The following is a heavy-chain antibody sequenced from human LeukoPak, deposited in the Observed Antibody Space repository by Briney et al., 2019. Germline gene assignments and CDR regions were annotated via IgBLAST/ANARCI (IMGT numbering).Heavy chain of an antibody. CDR1: GFTFSYYA. CDR3: ARDLRL. V-gene: IGHV3-23*01. CDR2: ISGSGGIT. Sequence: GGSLRLSCAASGFTFSYYAMSWVRQAPGKGLEWVPAISGSGGITYYADSVKGRFTISRDNAKNSLYLQMNSLRADDAAVYYCARDLRLWGQGTLVTVSS. J-gene: IGHJ4*02.